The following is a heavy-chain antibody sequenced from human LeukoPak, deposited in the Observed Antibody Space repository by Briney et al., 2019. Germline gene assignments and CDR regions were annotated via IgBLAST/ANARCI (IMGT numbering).Heavy chain of an antibody. CDR2: IGTAGDT. Sequence: GGSLRLSCAASGFTFSSYDMHWVRQATGKGLEWVSAIGTAGDTYYPGSVKGRSTISRENAKNSLYLQMNSLRAGDTAVYYCARGQQWLVPEYYGMGVWGQGTTVTVSS. V-gene: IGHV3-13*01. J-gene: IGHJ6*02. D-gene: IGHD6-19*01. CDR3: ARGQQWLVPEYYGMGV. CDR1: GFTFSSYD.